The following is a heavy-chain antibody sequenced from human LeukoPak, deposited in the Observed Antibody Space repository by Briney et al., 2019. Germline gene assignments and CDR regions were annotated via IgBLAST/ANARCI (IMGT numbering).Heavy chain of an antibody. J-gene: IGHJ4*02. D-gene: IGHD3-3*01. CDR2: ISGSGGST. V-gene: IGHV3-23*01. Sequence: GASLRLSCAASGFTFSSYAMSWVRQAPGEGLEWVSAISGSGGSTYYADSVRGRSTISRDNSKNTLYLQMNSLRAEDTAVYYCAKRPAGVVIVYYFDYWGQGTLVTVSS. CDR3: AKRPAGVVIVYYFDY. CDR1: GFTFSSYA.